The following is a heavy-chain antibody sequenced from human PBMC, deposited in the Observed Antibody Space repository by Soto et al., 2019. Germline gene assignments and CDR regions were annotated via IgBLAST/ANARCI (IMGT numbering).Heavy chain of an antibody. CDR2: ISWNSGSI. J-gene: IGHJ3*02. D-gene: IGHD3-10*01. CDR1: GFTFDDYA. CDR3: AKHYYGSGSYLLSADAFDI. Sequence: GGSLRLSCAASGFTFDDYAMHWVRQAPGKGLEWVSGISWNSGSIGYADPVKGRFTISRDNAKNSLYLQMNSLRAEDTALYYCAKHYYGSGSYLLSADAFDIWGQGTMVTVSS. V-gene: IGHV3-9*01.